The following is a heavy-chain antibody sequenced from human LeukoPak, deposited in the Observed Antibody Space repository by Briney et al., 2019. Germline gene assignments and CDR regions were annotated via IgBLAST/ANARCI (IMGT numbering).Heavy chain of an antibody. CDR1: GFTLSSYA. V-gene: IGHV3-74*01. J-gene: IGHJ4*02. Sequence: GGSPRLSCAASGFTLSSYAMYWVRQAPGKGLVWVSRFTSDGSSTTYADSVKGRFTVSRDIAKNTLYLQMNSLRAEDTAVYYCARAQIGAPTDCWGQGTLVTVSS. CDR2: FTSDGSST. D-gene: IGHD1-26*01. CDR3: ARAQIGAPTDC.